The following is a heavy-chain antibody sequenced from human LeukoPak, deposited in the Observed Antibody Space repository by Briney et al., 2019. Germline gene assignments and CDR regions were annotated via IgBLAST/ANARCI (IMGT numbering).Heavy chain of an antibody. D-gene: IGHD2-2*01. V-gene: IGHV1-18*04. CDR1: GYTFTSYG. J-gene: IGHJ4*02. CDR3: ARGVGNIVVVPAYIDH. Sequence: KPGASVKVSCKASGYTFTSYGISWVRQAPGQGPEWMGWISAYNGDTNYAQKLQGRVTMTTDTSTTTAYMELRSLRSDDTAVYYCARGVGNIVVVPAYIDHWGQGTLVTVSS. CDR2: ISAYNGDT.